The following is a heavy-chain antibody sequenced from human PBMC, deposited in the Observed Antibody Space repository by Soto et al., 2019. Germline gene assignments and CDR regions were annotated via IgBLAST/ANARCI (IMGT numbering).Heavy chain of an antibody. Sequence: PGGSLRLSCAASGFTFSSYSMNWVRQAPGKGLEWVSSISSSSSYIYYADSVKGRFTISRDNAKNSLYLQMNSLRAEDTAVYYCASHSSSSVTPPVHEAFDIWGQGTMVTVSS. CDR1: GFTFSSYS. CDR3: ASHSSSSVTPPVHEAFDI. V-gene: IGHV3-21*01. CDR2: ISSSSSYI. D-gene: IGHD6-6*01. J-gene: IGHJ3*02.